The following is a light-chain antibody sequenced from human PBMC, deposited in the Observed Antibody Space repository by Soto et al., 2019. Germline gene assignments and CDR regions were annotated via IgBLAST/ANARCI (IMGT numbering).Light chain of an antibody. J-gene: IGKJ4*01. CDR1: QSIRSN. V-gene: IGKV3-15*01. CDR2: VAS. Sequence: EIVMTQSPATLSVSPWERASLSCRASQSIRSNLAWYQQKPGQTPRLLIYVASTRATGIPARFTGSGSGTDFTLTISSLQSEDCAIYYCQQYNNWPLTFGGGTKLEIK. CDR3: QQYNNWPLT.